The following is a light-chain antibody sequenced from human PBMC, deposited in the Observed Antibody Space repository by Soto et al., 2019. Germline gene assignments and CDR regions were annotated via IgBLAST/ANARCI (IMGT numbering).Light chain of an antibody. V-gene: IGLV2-8*01. Sequence: ALTQPLSSSWPPGHSVAFSCTGSKNDIGGYDFVSWYQQPPGKAPRLIIYAVVQRPSGVPDRFSGSKSGHTAPLTVSGLQAADEAEYFCMSCAGSNADVFGRWPKVTV. CDR3: MSCAGSNADV. CDR2: AVV. CDR1: KNDIGGYDF. J-gene: IGLJ1*01.